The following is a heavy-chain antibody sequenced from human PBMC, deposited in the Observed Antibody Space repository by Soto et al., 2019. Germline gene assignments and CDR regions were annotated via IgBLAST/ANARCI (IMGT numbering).Heavy chain of an antibody. CDR2: ISSSSSRI. Sequence: EVQLVESGGGLIQPGGSLRLSCAASGFSFNTYAMNWVRQAPGKGLEWISSISSSSSRIYYADSVKGRFTLSRDNAKNSLYLQMNSLRAEDTAVYYCASDPGIAAAGMEYWGQCTLVTVSS. CDR3: ASDPGIAAAGMEY. CDR1: GFSFNTYA. V-gene: IGHV3-48*04. J-gene: IGHJ1*01. D-gene: IGHD6-25*01.